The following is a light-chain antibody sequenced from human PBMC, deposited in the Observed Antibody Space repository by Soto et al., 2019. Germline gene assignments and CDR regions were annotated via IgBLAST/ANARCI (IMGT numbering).Light chain of an antibody. V-gene: IGLV2-8*01. J-gene: IGLJ1*01. Sequence: QSALTQPPSASGSPGQSVAISCTGTSRDVGASDYVSWYQQHSGKAPKLLLYEVNQRPSGVPDRFSGSKSGNTASLTVSALQADDEADYYCLSHSGSSNVLGTGTKVTVL. CDR2: EVN. CDR1: SRDVGASDY. CDR3: LSHSGSSNV.